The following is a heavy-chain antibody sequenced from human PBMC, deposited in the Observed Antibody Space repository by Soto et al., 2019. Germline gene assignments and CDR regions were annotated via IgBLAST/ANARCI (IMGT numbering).Heavy chain of an antibody. V-gene: IGHV3-23*01. D-gene: IGHD6-6*01. J-gene: IGHJ4*02. Sequence: EVQLLESGGGLVRPGGSLRLSCAASGFTFSSYAMSWVRQAPGKGLEWVSGISGSGVSTYYADSVKGRFTISRDNSKSTLYLQMNSLRAEDTAVYYCAKDRERIATRSIDYWGQGTLVTVSS. CDR2: ISGSGVST. CDR1: GFTFSSYA. CDR3: AKDRERIATRSIDY.